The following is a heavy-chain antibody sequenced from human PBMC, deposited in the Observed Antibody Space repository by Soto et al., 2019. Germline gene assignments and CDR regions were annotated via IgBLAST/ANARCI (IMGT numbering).Heavy chain of an antibody. V-gene: IGHV3-30*04. CDR1: GFTFSTYT. CDR2: ISYDGRNV. D-gene: IGHD2-2*01. J-gene: IGHJ5*02. Sequence: QVQLVESGGGVVQPGRSLRLSCAASGFTFSTYTMHWVRQAPGKGLEWVAVISYDGRNVYYADSVKGRFTISRDNSRNTLYLQMNSLRVEDTAVYYCARAPVADIGVLPAARGWFDPWGQGPLVTV. CDR3: ARAPVADIGVLPAARGWFDP.